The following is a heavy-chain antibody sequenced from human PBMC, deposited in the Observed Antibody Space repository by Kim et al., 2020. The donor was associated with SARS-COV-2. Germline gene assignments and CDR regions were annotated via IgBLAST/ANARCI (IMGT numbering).Heavy chain of an antibody. V-gene: IGHV4-34*01. D-gene: IGHD6-13*01. J-gene: IGHJ5*02. CDR2: INHSGST. Sequence: SETLSLTCAVYGGSFSGYYWSWIRQPPGKGLEWIGEINHSGSTNYNPSLKSRVTISVDTSKNQFSLKLSSVTAADTAVYYCARVGDYSSSWRKYNWFDPWGQGTLVTVSS. CDR1: GGSFSGYY. CDR3: ARVGDYSSSWRKYNWFDP.